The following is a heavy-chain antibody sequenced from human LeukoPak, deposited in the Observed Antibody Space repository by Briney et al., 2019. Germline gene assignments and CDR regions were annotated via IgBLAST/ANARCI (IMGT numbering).Heavy chain of an antibody. J-gene: IGHJ4*02. CDR2: IYPGDSDT. CDR3: ARGGRIAAPLGRVYFDY. CDR1: GYSSTSYW. D-gene: IGHD6-6*01. V-gene: IGHV5-51*01. Sequence: GESLKISCKGSGYSSTSYWIGWVRQMPGKGLEWMGIIYPGDSDTRYSPSFQGQVTISADKSISTAYLQWSSLKASDTAMYYCARGGRIAAPLGRVYFDYWGQGTLVTVSS.